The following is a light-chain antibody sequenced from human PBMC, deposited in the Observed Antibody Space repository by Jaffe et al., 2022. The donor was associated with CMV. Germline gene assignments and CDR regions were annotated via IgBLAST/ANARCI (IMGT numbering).Light chain of an antibody. V-gene: IGKV3-20*01. CDR2: GAS. J-gene: IGKJ3*01. CDR1: LTVGSSY. Sequence: EIVLTQSPGTLSLSPGERATLSCRASLTVGSSYLAWYQQKPGQAPRLLIYGASTRATGIPDRFSGSGSGTDFTLTISRLEPEDSAVYYCQQYGSSPLFTFGPGTKVDIK. CDR3: QQYGSSPLFT.